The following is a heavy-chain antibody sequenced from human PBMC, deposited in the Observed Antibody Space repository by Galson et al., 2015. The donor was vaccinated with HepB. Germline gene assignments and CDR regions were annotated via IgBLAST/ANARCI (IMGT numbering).Heavy chain of an antibody. V-gene: IGHV1-69*04. Sequence: SVKVSCKASGGTFSSYAISWVRQAPGQGLEWMGRIIPILGIANYAQKFQGRVTITADKSTSTAYMELSSLRSEDTAVYYCARDIRPADWGPWSGYYGMDVWGQGTTVTVSS. CDR2: IIPILGIA. D-gene: IGHD3-3*01. CDR1: GGTFSSYA. J-gene: IGHJ6*02. CDR3: ARDIRPADWGPWSGYYGMDV.